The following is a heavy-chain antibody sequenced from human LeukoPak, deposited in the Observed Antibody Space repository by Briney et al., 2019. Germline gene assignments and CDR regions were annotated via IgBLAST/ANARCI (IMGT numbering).Heavy chain of an antibody. CDR2: IYNRGST. V-gene: IGHV4-59*11. J-gene: IGHJ4*02. CDR1: GGSISSHY. CDR3: ARVVVPAAVFDY. Sequence: PSETLSLTCSVSGGSISSHYWSWIRQSPEKGLEWIGYIYNRGSTNYNPSLKSRVTISMDTSKNQFSLKLSSVTAADTAVYYCARVVVPAAVFDYWGQGTLVTVSS. D-gene: IGHD2-2*01.